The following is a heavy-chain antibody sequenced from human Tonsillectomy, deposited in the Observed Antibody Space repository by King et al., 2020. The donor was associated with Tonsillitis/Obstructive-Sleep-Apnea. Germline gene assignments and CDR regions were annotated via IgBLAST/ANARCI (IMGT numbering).Heavy chain of an antibody. CDR3: AHRRGWDCFDY. CDR2: IYCDDVK. CDR1: GFALSTSGVG. V-gene: IGHV2-5*02. Sequence: ITLKESGPTLVKPTQTLTLTCTFSGFALSTSGVGVGLIRQPPGKALEWLAPIYCDDVKRYSPSLKSRLTITKDTSKNQVVLTMTNMDPVDTATYYCAHRRGWDCFDYWGQGTLVTVSS. D-gene: IGHD3/OR15-3a*01. J-gene: IGHJ4*02.